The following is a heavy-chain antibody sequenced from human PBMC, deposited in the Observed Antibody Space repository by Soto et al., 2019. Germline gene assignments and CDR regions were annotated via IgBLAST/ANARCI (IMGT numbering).Heavy chain of an antibody. V-gene: IGHV3-23*01. J-gene: IGHJ4*02. D-gene: IGHD4-17*01. CDR3: AKDVHYGDYFSPMTK. CDR2: ISGSGGST. Sequence: GGSLRLSCAASGFTFSSYAMSWVRQAPGKGLEWVSAISGSGGSTYYADSVKGRFTISRDNSKNTLYLQMNSLRAEDTAVYYCAKDVHYGDYFSPMTKWGQGTLVTVSS. CDR1: GFTFSSYA.